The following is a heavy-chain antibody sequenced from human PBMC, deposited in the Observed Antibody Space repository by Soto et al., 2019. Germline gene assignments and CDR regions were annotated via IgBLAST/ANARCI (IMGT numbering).Heavy chain of an antibody. D-gene: IGHD3-3*01. J-gene: IGHJ4*02. CDR3: ARALDFWSGYYMGYFDY. V-gene: IGHV1-18*01. CDR1: GYTLTSYG. Sequence: ASVKVSCKASGYTLTSYGISWVRQAPGQGLEWMGWISAYNGNTNYAQKLQGRVTMTTDTSTSTAYMELRSLRSDDTAVYYCARALDFWSGYYMGYFDYWGQGTLVTVSS. CDR2: ISAYNGNT.